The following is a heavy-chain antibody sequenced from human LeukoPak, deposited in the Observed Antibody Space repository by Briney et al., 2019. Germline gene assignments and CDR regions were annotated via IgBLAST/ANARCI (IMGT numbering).Heavy chain of an antibody. J-gene: IGHJ5*02. Sequence: ASVKVSCKASGYTLTSYGISWVRQAPGQGLEWMGWMNPNSGNTGYAQKFQGRVTMTRNTSISTAYMELSSLRSEDTAVYYCARLRYFDWLLVSPWGQGTLVTVSS. D-gene: IGHD3-9*01. CDR2: MNPNSGNT. CDR1: GYTLTSYG. V-gene: IGHV1-8*02. CDR3: ARLRYFDWLLVSP.